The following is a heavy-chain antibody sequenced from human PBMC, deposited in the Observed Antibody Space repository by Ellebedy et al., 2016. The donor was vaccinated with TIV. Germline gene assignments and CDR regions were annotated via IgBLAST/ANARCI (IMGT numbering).Heavy chain of an antibody. CDR1: GFTLSGSN. J-gene: IGHJ4*02. Sequence: ESLKISXAASGFTLSGSNMHWVRQPPGKGLEWIGEIYHSGSTNYNPSLKSRVTISEDTSKNQFSLKLSSVTAADTAVYYCARSLGVFDYWGQGTLVTVSS. D-gene: IGHD1-26*01. CDR2: IYHSGST. CDR3: ARSLGVFDY. V-gene: IGHV4-34*01.